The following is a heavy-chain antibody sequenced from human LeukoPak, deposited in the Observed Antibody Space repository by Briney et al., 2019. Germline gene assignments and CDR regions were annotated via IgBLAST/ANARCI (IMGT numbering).Heavy chain of an antibody. CDR3: ARATQYSGNFRGPEYFQH. V-gene: IGHV4-39*07. D-gene: IGHD1-26*01. CDR1: GDSFTSVTDY. J-gene: IGHJ1*01. Sequence: SETLSLTCTVSGDSFTSVTDYWAWIRQPPGKGLEWIATGDYSGGTYPSLESRVAISADMSKNQFSLKLSSVTAADTAVYYCARATQYSGNFRGPEYFQHWGQGTLVTVSS. CDR2: GDYSGGT.